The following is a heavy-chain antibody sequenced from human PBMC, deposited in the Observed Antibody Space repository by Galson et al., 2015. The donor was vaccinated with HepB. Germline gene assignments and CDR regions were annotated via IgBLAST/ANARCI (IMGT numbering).Heavy chain of an antibody. CDR3: AAGDITGTTGVVGWFDP. CDR1: GYTFTSYG. J-gene: IGHJ5*02. CDR2: ISAYNGNT. Sequence: SVKVSCKASGYTFTSYGISWVRQAPGQGLEWMGWISAYNGNTNYAQKLQGRVTMTTDTSTSTAYMELRSLRSDDTAVYYCAAGDITGTTGVVGWFDPWGQGTLVTVSS. V-gene: IGHV1-18*04. D-gene: IGHD1-7*01.